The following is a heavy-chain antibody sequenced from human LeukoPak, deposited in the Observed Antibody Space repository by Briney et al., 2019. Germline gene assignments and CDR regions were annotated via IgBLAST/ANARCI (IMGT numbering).Heavy chain of an antibody. CDR2: IIPILGIA. V-gene: IGHV1-69*04. CDR1: GGTFSSYA. CDR3: ASPSGGIQLPLH. J-gene: IGHJ4*01. D-gene: IGHD5-18*01. Sequence: ASVKVSCKASGGTFSSYAISWVRQAPGQGLEWMGRIIPILGIANYAQKFQGRVTITADKSTSTAYMELSSLRSEDTAVYYCASPSGGIQLPLHWGHGTLVTVSS.